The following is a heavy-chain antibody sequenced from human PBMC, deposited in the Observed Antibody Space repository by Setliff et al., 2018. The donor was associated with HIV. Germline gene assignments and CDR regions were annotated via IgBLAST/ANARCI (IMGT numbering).Heavy chain of an antibody. D-gene: IGHD1-26*01. J-gene: IGHJ4*02. CDR1: GFTFSNYS. Sequence: GSLRLSCAASGFTFSNYSMNWVRQTPGKGLEWVSGISGSAGTTYYADSVKGRFTISRDNSKNTLYLQMNSLRAEDTAVYYCARDRYSGSSTDYWGQGTLVTVSS. V-gene: IGHV3-23*01. CDR3: ARDRYSGSSTDY. CDR2: ISGSAGTT.